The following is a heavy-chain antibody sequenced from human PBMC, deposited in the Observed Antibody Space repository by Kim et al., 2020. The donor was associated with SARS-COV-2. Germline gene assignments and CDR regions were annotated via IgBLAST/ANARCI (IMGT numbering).Heavy chain of an antibody. CDR2: INPSGGST. J-gene: IGHJ6*02. CDR3: ARDFGFGERHYYYYGMDV. CDR1: GYTFTSYY. D-gene: IGHD3-10*01. V-gene: IGHV1-46*01. Sequence: ASVKVSCKASGYTFTSYYMHWVRQAPGQGLEWMGIINPSGGSTSYAQKFQGRVTMTRDTSTSTVYMELSSLRSEDTAVYYCARDFGFGERHYYYYGMDVWGQGTTVTVSS.